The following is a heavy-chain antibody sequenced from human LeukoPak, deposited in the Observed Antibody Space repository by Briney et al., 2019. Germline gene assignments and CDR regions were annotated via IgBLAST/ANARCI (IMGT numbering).Heavy chain of an antibody. CDR3: ARANWGSEGGRYFDY. J-gene: IGHJ4*02. CDR1: GGSISTYY. Sequence: SETLSLTCTVSGGSISTYYWSWIRQPPGKGLEWIGYILYSGSTSYNPSLKSRVTMSVDTSKSRFSLELNSITPADTAVYYCARANWGSEGGRYFDYWGQGTLVTVSS. CDR2: ILYSGST. D-gene: IGHD7-27*01. V-gene: IGHV4-59*01.